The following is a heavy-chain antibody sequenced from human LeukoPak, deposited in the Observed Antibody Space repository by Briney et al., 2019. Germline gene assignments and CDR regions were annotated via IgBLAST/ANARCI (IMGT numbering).Heavy chain of an antibody. D-gene: IGHD3-10*01. V-gene: IGHV1-18*01. CDR3: ARDSNEVSGSSYYYYYYMDV. J-gene: IGHJ6*03. CDR1: GYTFTSYG. CDR2: ISAYNGNT. Sequence: ASVKVSCKASGYTFTSYGISWVRQAPGQGLEWMGWISAYNGNTNYAQKLQGRVTMTTDTSTSTAYMELRSLRSDDTAVYYCARDSNEVSGSSYYYYYYMDVWGKGTTVTVSS.